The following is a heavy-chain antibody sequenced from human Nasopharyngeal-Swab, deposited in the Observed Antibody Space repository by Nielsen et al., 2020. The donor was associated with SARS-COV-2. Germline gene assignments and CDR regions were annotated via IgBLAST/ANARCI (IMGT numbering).Heavy chain of an antibody. D-gene: IGHD4-17*01. Sequence: GGSLRLSCAVSGFTFSSFGMHWVRQAPGKGLEWVAFIAHDASNEYYGDSVKGRFSISRDSSKNTLYLQMDSLRGEDTAVYYCARDAPAHYGAFYWGRGTPVTVSS. CDR3: ARDAPAHYGAFY. CDR1: GFTFSSFG. CDR2: IAHDASNE. V-gene: IGHV3-30*03. J-gene: IGHJ4*02.